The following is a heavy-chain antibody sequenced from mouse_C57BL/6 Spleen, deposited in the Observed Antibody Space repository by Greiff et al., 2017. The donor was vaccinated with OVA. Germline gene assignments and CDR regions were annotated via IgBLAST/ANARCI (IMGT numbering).Heavy chain of an antibody. CDR2: ISSGSSTI. J-gene: IGHJ2*01. D-gene: IGHD1-1*01. CDR1: GFTFSDYG. Sequence: EVKVVESGGGLVKPGGSLKLSCAASGFTFSDYGMHWVRQAPEKGLEWVAYISSGSSTIYYADTVKGRFTISRDNAKNTLFLQMTSLRSEDTAMYYCASSYYYGSSHFDYWGQGTTLTVSS. V-gene: IGHV5-17*01. CDR3: ASSYYYGSSHFDY.